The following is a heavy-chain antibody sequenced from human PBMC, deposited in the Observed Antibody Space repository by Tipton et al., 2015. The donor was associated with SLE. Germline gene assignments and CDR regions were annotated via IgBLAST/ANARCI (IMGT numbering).Heavy chain of an antibody. Sequence: GSLRLSCAASGFTFSSYAMSWVRQTPGKGLEWVSAISGSGGSTYYADSVKGRFTISRDNSKNTLYLQMNSLRAEDTAVYYCAKGRGHTVTRGMDVWGQGTTVTVSS. D-gene: IGHD4-17*01. V-gene: IGHV3-23*01. J-gene: IGHJ6*02. CDR3: AKGRGHTVTRGMDV. CDR1: GFTFSSYA. CDR2: ISGSGGST.